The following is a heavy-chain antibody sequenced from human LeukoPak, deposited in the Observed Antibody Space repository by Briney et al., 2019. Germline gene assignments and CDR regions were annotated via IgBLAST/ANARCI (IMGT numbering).Heavy chain of an antibody. V-gene: IGHV3-23*01. CDR3: TKDLRFNYVWEAGY. Sequence: GGSLRLSCVVSGFTFSSYAMSWVRQAPGQGLEWVSAISGSGGSTYYEDSVKGRFTISRDNSKNTLYLKMNSLRAEDTAVYCCTKDLRFNYVWEAGYWGQGTLVTVSS. J-gene: IGHJ4*02. CDR1: GFTFSSYA. CDR2: ISGSGGST. D-gene: IGHD3-16*01.